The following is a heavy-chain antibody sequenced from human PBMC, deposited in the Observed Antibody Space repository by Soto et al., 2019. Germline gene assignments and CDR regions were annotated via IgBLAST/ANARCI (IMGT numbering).Heavy chain of an antibody. CDR3: ARSRVVRGVPYFDY. J-gene: IGHJ4*02. CDR1: GYSFTSYW. V-gene: IGHV5-51*01. D-gene: IGHD3-10*01. Sequence: GESLKISCEGSGYSFTSYWNGWVRQMPGKGLEWMGSIYPGDSDTRYSPSFQGQVTISADKSISTAYLQWSSLKASDTAMYYCARSRVVRGVPYFDYWGQGTLVTVSS. CDR2: IYPGDSDT.